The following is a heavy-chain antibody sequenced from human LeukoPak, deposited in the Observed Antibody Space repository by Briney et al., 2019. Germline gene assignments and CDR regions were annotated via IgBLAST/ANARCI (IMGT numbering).Heavy chain of an antibody. D-gene: IGHD2-2*01. CDR1: GFTFSSYG. J-gene: IGHJ3*02. V-gene: IGHV3-30*18. Sequence: GGSLRLSCAASGFTFSSYGMEWVRQAPGKGLEWVAFISYDGSNKYYADSVKGRFTISRDNSKNTLYLQMNSVRAEETAVYYCVKDLGYCSSTSCYSSGDAFDIWGQGRMVTVPS. CDR3: VKDLGYCSSTSCYSSGDAFDI. CDR2: ISYDGSNK.